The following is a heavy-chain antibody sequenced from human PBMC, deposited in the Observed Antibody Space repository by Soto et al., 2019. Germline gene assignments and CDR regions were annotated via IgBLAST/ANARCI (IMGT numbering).Heavy chain of an antibody. CDR3: ARIPPRYDSSGYYYVYDYYYGMDV. Sequence: PSETLSLTCTVSGGSISSGGYYWSWIRQHPGKGLEWIGYICYSGSTYYNPSLKSRVTISVDTSKNQFSLKLSSVTAADTAVYYCARIPPRYDSSGYYYVYDYYYGMDVWGQGTTVTVSS. V-gene: IGHV4-31*03. CDR1: GGSISSGGYY. CDR2: ICYSGST. D-gene: IGHD3-22*01. J-gene: IGHJ6*02.